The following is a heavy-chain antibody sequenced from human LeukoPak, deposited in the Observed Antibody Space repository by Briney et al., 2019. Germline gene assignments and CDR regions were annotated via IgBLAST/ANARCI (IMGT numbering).Heavy chain of an antibody. J-gene: IGHJ6*02. Sequence: GESLKISCKGPGYSFSDSWIAWVRQMPGKGLEWMGIIYPGDSDTRYSPSFQGQVTISADKSISTAYLQWSSLKASDTAMYYCARHQPESIAARQDGMDVWGQGTTVTVSS. CDR3: ARHQPESIAARQDGMDV. CDR1: GYSFSDSW. CDR2: IYPGDSDT. V-gene: IGHV5-51*01. D-gene: IGHD6-6*01.